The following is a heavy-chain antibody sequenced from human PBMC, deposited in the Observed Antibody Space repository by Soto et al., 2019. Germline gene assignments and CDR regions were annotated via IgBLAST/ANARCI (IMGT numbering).Heavy chain of an antibody. V-gene: IGHV4-28*01. Sequence: QVQLQESGPGLVKPSDTLSLTCAVSGYSISSSNWWGWIRQPPGKGLEWVRYIYYSGTTYYNPYLKSRVTMSVATSKNQFSLKLPSVTAVDTSVYYCARREIHATIDYWGQGTLVTVSS. CDR1: GYSISSSNW. CDR3: ARREIHATIDY. J-gene: IGHJ4*02. CDR2: IYYSGTT. D-gene: IGHD1-26*01.